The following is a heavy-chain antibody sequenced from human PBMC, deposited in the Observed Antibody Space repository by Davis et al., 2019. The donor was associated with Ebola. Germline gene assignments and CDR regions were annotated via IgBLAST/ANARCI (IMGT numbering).Heavy chain of an antibody. CDR3: ARVDRLASDP. Sequence: ETLSLTCAVYGGSFSGYYWSWIRQPPGKGLEWIGYIYYSGSTNYNPSLKSRVTISVDTSKNQFSLKLSSVTAADTAVYYCARVDRLASDPWGQGTLVTVSS. CDR2: IYYSGST. D-gene: IGHD3-3*02. CDR1: GGSFSGYY. J-gene: IGHJ5*02. V-gene: IGHV4-59*01.